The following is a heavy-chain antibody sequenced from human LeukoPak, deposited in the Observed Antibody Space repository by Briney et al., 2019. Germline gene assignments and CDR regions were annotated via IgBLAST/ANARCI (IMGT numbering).Heavy chain of an antibody. V-gene: IGHV3-23*01. CDR3: ARRRDGYNSDDY. D-gene: IGHD5-24*01. J-gene: IGHJ4*02. CDR2: ISGSGGST. CDR1: GFTFSSYA. Sequence: GGSLRLSCAASGFTFSSYAMSWVRKAPGKGLEWVSAISGSGGSTYYADSVKGRFTISRDNSKNTLYLQMNSLRAEDTAVYYCARRRDGYNSDDYWGQGTLVTVSS.